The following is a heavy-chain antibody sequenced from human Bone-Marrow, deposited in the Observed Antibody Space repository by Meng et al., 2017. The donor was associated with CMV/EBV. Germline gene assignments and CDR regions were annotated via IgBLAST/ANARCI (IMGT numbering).Heavy chain of an antibody. CDR3: ARDPFTIFGVVTNYYGMDV. D-gene: IGHD3-3*01. Sequence: SETLSLTCTFSGGSISSGGYYWSWIRQHPGKGLEWIGYIYYSGSTYYNPSLKSRVTISVDTSKNQFSLKLSSVTAADTAVYYCARDPFTIFGVVTNYYGMDVCGQGTTVTVSS. CDR1: GGSISSGGYY. V-gene: IGHV4-31*03. J-gene: IGHJ6*02. CDR2: IYYSGST.